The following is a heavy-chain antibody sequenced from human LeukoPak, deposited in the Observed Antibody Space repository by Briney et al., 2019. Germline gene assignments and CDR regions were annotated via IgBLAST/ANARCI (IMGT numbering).Heavy chain of an antibody. CDR3: ARDLLWFGELVDP. CDR2: INAGNGNT. CDR1: GGTFSSYA. V-gene: IGHV1-3*01. J-gene: IGHJ5*02. D-gene: IGHD3-10*01. Sequence: ASVKVSCKASGGTFSSYAISWVRQAPGQRLEWMGWINAGNGNTKYSQKFQGRVTITRDTSASTAYMELSSLRSEDTAVYYCARDLLWFGELVDPWGQGTLVTVSS.